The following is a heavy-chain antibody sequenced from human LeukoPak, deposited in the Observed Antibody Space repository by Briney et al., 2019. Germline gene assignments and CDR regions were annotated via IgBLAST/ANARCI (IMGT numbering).Heavy chain of an antibody. J-gene: IGHJ4*02. CDR1: GASVGSAGYY. D-gene: IGHD1-26*01. CDR2: IYYIRNT. CDR3: ARTQSQSGSYRYYFGY. V-gene: IGHV4-61*08. Sequence: SETLSLTCTVSGASVGSAGYYWTWIRQPPGGGLEWIGYIYYIRNTYYNPSLKSRVTMSLDPSNNQFSLRLNSVTAADTAVYYCARTQSQSGSYRYYFGYWGPGTLVTVSS.